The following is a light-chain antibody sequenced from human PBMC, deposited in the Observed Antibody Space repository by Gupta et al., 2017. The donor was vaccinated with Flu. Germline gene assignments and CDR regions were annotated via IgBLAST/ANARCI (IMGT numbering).Light chain of an antibody. J-gene: IGLJ3*02. CDR3: SSYTSSSTWV. CDR2: DVS. V-gene: IGLV2-14*04. CDR1: SSDVGGYNY. Sequence: SITNSCTGTSSDVGGYNYVSWYQQHPGKALKLMIYDVSDRPAVVSNRFSGSKSGNTASLTISGLQAEDEADYYCSSYTSSSTWVFGGGTKLTVL.